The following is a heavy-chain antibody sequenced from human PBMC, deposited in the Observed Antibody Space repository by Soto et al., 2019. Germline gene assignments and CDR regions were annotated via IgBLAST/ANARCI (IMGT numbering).Heavy chain of an antibody. CDR3: ACWCSSTSCYVNYYYGMDV. Sequence: QVQLVQSGAEVKKPGSSVKVSCKASGGTFSSYTISWVRQAPGQGLEWMGRIIPILGIANYAQKFQGRVTITADKATSTAYMELSSLRSEDTAVYYCACWCSSTSCYVNYYYGMDVWGQGTTVTVSS. V-gene: IGHV1-69*02. CDR1: GGTFSSYT. J-gene: IGHJ6*02. CDR2: IIPILGIA. D-gene: IGHD2-2*01.